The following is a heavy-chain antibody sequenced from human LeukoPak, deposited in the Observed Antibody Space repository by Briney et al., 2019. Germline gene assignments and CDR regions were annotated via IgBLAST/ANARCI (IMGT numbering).Heavy chain of an antibody. CDR2: IYYSGST. CDR3: ARDGNDSSGYSSLGFDP. Sequence: SQTLSLTCTVSGGSISSGGYYWSWIRQHPGKGLEWIGYIYYSGSTYYNPSLKSRVTISVDTSKNQFSLKLSSVTAADTAVYYCARDGNDSSGYSSLGFDPWAREPWSPSPQ. CDR1: GGSISSGGYY. D-gene: IGHD3-22*01. J-gene: IGHJ5*02. V-gene: IGHV4-31*03.